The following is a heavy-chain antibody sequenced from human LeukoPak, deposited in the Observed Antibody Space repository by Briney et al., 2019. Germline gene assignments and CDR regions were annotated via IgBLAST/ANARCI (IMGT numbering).Heavy chain of an antibody. CDR1: GFTFSNYG. D-gene: IGHD4-11*01. J-gene: IGHJ4*02. V-gene: IGHV3-74*01. CDR3: ARGTQYAFGD. CDR2: TYGDTSSI. Sequence: GGSLRLSCAASGFTFSNYGMHWVRQAPGKGLMWVSRTYGDTSSIRYADSVKGRFSISRDNAKNTLYLQMNSLRDEDTAVYYCARGTQYAFGDWGQGTLVTVSS.